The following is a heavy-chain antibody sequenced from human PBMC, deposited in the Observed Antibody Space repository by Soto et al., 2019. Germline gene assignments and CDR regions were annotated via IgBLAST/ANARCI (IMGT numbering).Heavy chain of an antibody. V-gene: IGHV1-18*01. CDR1: GYTFTSYD. Sequence: GASVKVSCKASGYTFTSYDINWVRQATGQGLEWMGWISAYNGNTNYAQKLQGRVTMTTDTSTSTAYMELRSLRSDDTAVYYCARDNILAAAGTPFDYWGQGTLVTVSS. D-gene: IGHD6-13*01. J-gene: IGHJ4*02. CDR3: ARDNILAAAGTPFDY. CDR2: ISAYNGNT.